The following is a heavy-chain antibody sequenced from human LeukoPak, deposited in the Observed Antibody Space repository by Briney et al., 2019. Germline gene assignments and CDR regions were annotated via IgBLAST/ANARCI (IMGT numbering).Heavy chain of an antibody. CDR3: ARDVGCSGGSCYLAVLDY. J-gene: IGHJ4*02. V-gene: IGHV1-18*04. CDR2: ISAYNGNT. D-gene: IGHD2-15*01. CDR1: GYTFTGYY. Sequence: ASVKVSCKASGYTFTGYYMHWVRQAPGQGLEWMGWISAYNGNTNYAQKLQGRVTMTTDTSTSTAYMELRSLRSDDTAVYYCARDVGCSGGSCYLAVLDYWGQGTLVTVSS.